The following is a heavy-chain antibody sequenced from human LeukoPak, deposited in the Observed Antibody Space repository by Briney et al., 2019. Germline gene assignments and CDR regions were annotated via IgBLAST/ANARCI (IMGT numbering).Heavy chain of an antibody. J-gene: IGHJ2*01. Sequence: PSETLSLTCTVSGGSISRYYWSWVRQPPGTGLEGIGYIYYSGSTNYNPSLKSRVTISVDTSKNQFSLKLSSVTAADAAVYYCARPAPDWYFDLWGRGTLVTVSS. CDR3: ARPAPDWYFDL. V-gene: IGHV4-59*08. CDR2: IYYSGST. CDR1: GGSISRYY.